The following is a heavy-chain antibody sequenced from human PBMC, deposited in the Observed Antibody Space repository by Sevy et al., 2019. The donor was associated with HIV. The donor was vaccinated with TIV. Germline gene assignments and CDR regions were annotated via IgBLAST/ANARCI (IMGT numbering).Heavy chain of an antibody. CDR1: GFTFGDYA. CDR2: IRSKAYGGTT. Sequence: GGSLRLSCTASGFTFGDYAMSWFRQAPGKGLEWVGFIRSKAYGGTTEYAASVKGRFTISRDDSKSIAYLQMNSLKTEDTAVYYCTRRIRCSGGSCKRLTYYFDYWGQGTLVTVSS. V-gene: IGHV3-49*03. CDR3: TRRIRCSGGSCKRLTYYFDY. D-gene: IGHD2-15*01. J-gene: IGHJ4*02.